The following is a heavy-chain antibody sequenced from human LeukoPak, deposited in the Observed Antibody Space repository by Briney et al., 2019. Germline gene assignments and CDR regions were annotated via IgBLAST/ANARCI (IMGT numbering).Heavy chain of an antibody. CDR3: AKDGDIVVVPAAKGDAFDI. CDR2: ISGSGGST. J-gene: IGHJ3*02. CDR1: GFTFSSYP. Sequence: GALRLSCAASGFTFSSYPMSWVRQAPGKGLEWVSGISGSGGSTYYADSVKGRFTISRDNSKNTLYLQMNSLRAEDTAVYYCAKDGDIVVVPAAKGDAFDIWGQGTMVTVSS. D-gene: IGHD2-2*01. V-gene: IGHV3-23*01.